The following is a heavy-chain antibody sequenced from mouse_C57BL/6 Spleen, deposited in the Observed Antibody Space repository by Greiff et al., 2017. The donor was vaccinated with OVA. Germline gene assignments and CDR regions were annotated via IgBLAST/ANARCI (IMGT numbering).Heavy chain of an antibody. V-gene: IGHV1-69*01. D-gene: IGHD1-1*01. J-gene: IGHJ1*03. Sequence: QVQLKESGAELVMPGASVKLSCKASGYTFTSYWMHWVKQRPGQGLEWIGEIDPSDSYTNYNQKFKGKSTLTVDKSSSTAYMQLSSLTSEDSAVYYCARSYYGSSYWYFDGWGTGTTVTVSS. CDR1: GYTFTSYW. CDR3: ARSYYGSSYWYFDG. CDR2: IDPSDSYT.